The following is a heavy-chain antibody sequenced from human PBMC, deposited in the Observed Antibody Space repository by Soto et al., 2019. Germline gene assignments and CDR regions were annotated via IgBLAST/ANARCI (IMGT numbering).Heavy chain of an antibody. V-gene: IGHV3-21*05. CDR3: AGAIGGYSYGYGYFDY. CDR1: EFTFSSYS. D-gene: IGHD5-18*01. Sequence: PGGSLRLSCAAAEFTFSSYSMNWIRQAPGKGLEWVSYISSSSSYTYYADSVKGRFTISRDNAKNSLYLRMNSLRAEDTAVYYCAGAIGGYSYGYGYFDYWGQGTLVTVSS. J-gene: IGHJ4*02. CDR2: ISSSSSYT.